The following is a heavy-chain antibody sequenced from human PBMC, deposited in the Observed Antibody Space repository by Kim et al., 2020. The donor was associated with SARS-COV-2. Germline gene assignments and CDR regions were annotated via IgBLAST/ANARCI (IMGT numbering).Heavy chain of an antibody. CDR2: ISGSGGST. Sequence: GGSLRLSCAASGFTFSSYAMSWIRQAPGKGLEWVSAISGSGGSTYYADSVKGRFTISRDNSKNTLYLQMNSLRAEDTAVYYCAPKGGYSSGWYSIYYYGMAVGGRGTTVTVSS. D-gene: IGHD6-19*01. J-gene: IGHJ6*02. CDR1: GFTFSSYA. V-gene: IGHV3-23*01. CDR3: APKGGYSSGWYSIYYYGMAV.